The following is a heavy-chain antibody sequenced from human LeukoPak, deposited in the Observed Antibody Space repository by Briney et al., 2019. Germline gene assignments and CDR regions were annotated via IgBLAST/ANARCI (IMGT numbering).Heavy chain of an antibody. D-gene: IGHD3-22*01. Sequence: SQTLFLTCTVSGDSINSGDYYWGWIRQHPGEGLEWLGYIYYSGTSYYNPSLRSRVTISVDTSKNQFSLKVISMTAADTAVYYCARDSGGYDSWGQGTLVTVSS. CDR3: ARDSGGYDS. J-gene: IGHJ5*02. CDR1: GDSINSGDYY. CDR2: IYYSGTS. V-gene: IGHV4-31*03.